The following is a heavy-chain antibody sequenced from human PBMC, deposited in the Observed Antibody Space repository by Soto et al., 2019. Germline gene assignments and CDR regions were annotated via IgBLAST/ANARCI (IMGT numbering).Heavy chain of an antibody. CDR1: GGSFSGYY. CDR3: ARESHDIWTGPPWVWYFDL. Sequence: QVQLQQWGAGPLRPLETLSLTCGVSGGSFSGYYWAWIRQSPGKGLEWLGEINDRGSINYNPSLKSRVSISVDTSKNHYSLNLRSVTAGDTAVDYCARESHDIWTGPPWVWYFDLWGRGTLVTVSS. V-gene: IGHV4-34*01. J-gene: IGHJ2*01. D-gene: IGHD3-9*01. CDR2: INDRGSI.